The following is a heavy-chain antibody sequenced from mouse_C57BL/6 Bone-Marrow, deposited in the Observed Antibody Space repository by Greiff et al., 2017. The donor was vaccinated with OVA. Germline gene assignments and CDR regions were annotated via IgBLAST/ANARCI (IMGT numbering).Heavy chain of an antibody. Sequence: VQLQQPGAELVKPGASVKLSCKASGYTFTSYLMHWVKQRPGRGLEWIGRIDPNSGGTKYNEKFKSKATLTVDKPSSTAYMQLSSLTSEDSAVYYCARWGFCGSSYNWYFDVWGTGTTVTVSS. CDR3: ARWGFCGSSYNWYFDV. J-gene: IGHJ1*03. CDR1: GYTFTSYL. V-gene: IGHV1-72*01. CDR2: IDPNSGGT. D-gene: IGHD1-1*01.